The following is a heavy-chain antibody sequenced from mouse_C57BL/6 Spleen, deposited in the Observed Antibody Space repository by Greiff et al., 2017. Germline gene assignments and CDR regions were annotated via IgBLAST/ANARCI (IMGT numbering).Heavy chain of an antibody. CDR2: IYPGSGNT. CDR3: ASSLLNWDEGFFDY. Sequence: QVQLKQSGPELVKPGASVKISCKASGYSFTSYYIHWVKQRPGQGLEWIGWIYPGSGNTKYNEKFKGKATLTADTSSSTAYMQLSILTSEDSAVYYCASSLLNWDEGFFDYWGQGTTLTVSS. D-gene: IGHD4-1*01. CDR1: GYSFTSYY. V-gene: IGHV1-66*01. J-gene: IGHJ2*01.